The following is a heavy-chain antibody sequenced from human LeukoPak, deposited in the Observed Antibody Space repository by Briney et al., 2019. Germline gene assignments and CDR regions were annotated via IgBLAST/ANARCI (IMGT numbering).Heavy chain of an antibody. J-gene: IGHJ3*02. CDR2: ISSGNSYI. CDR3: AGVQPSGDYAALDI. V-gene: IGHV3-21*01. Sequence: GGSLRLSCAASGFTSSSYTMNWVRQAPGKGLEWVSSISSGNSYINYADSVKGRFTISRDNAKNSLYLLLNSLRAEDTAVYYCAGVQPSGDYAALDIWGQGTMTTVSS. CDR1: GFTSSSYT. D-gene: IGHD4-17*01.